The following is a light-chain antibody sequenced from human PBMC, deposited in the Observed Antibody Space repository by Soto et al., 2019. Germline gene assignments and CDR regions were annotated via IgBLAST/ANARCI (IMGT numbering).Light chain of an antibody. CDR2: SSN. J-gene: IGLJ2*01. V-gene: IGLV1-44*01. Sequence: QSVLTQPPSASGTPGQRVTISCSGSSSNIGGNAVSWYQQLPGTVPKVLIYSSNERPSGVPVRFSGSKSGTSASLAISGLQSEDEADYFCAAWDGGLNAVVFGGGTKLTVL. CDR3: AAWDGGLNAVV. CDR1: SSNIGGNA.